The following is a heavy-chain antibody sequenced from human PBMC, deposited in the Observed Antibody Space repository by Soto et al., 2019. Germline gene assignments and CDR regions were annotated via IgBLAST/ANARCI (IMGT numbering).Heavy chain of an antibody. J-gene: IGHJ5*02. D-gene: IGHD6-13*01. CDR3: ARGLAADGA. CDR1: GYTFTHYA. V-gene: IGHV1-3*01. Sequence: QVQLVQSGAEVKKPGASVKVPCTASGYTFTHYAIHWVRHAPGQRLEWMGFINAGSGNTKYSQTFQGRLTFTKDTSASTAYMDLSSLRSEDTAIYYCARGLAADGAWGQGTLVTVSS. CDR2: INAGSGNT.